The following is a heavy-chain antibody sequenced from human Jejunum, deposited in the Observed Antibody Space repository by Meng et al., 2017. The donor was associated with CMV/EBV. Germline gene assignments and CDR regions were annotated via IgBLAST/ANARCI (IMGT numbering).Heavy chain of an antibody. V-gene: IGHV3-30*02. CDR1: GLGFSAVG. D-gene: IGHD4-11*01. CDR2: VRYDGSEK. CDR3: ARSNMPYYFDY. J-gene: IGHJ4*02. Sequence: AASGLGFSAVGMHWVRQAPGRGLEWVAFVRYDGSEKLYADSVKGRFTISRDNSKNTLYLQMNRLRAEDTAVYYCARSNMPYYFDYWVQGTLVTVSS.